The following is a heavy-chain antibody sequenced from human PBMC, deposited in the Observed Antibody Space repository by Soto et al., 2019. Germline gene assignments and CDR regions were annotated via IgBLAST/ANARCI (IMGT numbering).Heavy chain of an antibody. CDR3: ARGRYGDY. V-gene: IGHV1-18*01. CDR2: ISAHNGNT. D-gene: IGHD1-1*01. Sequence: QVHLVQSGAEVKKPGASVKVSCKASGYTFTSYGITWVRQAPGQGLEWMGWISAHNGNTDYAQKLQARVIVTRDTSTSTAYMELRSLRSDDTAVYYCARGRYGDYWGQGALVTVS. J-gene: IGHJ4*02. CDR1: GYTFTSYG.